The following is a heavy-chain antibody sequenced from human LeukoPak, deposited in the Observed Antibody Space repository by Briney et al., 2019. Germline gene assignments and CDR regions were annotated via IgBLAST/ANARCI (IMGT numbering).Heavy chain of an antibody. J-gene: IGHJ4*02. CDR3: AKASAVIVVVSKYFDY. CDR1: GYTFTSYY. V-gene: IGHV1-46*01. D-gene: IGHD3-22*01. CDR2: IYPGGGST. Sequence: GASVKVSCKASGYTFTSYYIHWVRQAPGQGLEWMGIIYPGGGSTSYAQKFQGRVTMTRDMSTSTVYMELSSLRSEDTAVYYCAKASAVIVVVSKYFDYWGQGTLVTVSS.